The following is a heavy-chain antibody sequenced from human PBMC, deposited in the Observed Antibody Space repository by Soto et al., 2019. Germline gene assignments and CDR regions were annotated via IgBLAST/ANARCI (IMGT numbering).Heavy chain of an antibody. CDR2: IIPFFGTA. CDR3: ARYRYGYSYFDY. CDR1: GGTFSSYA. D-gene: IGHD5-18*01. J-gene: IGHJ4*02. V-gene: IGHV1-69*12. Sequence: QVQLVQSGAEVKKPGSSVKVSCKASGGTFSSYAISWVRQAPGQGLEWMGGIIPFFGTANYAQKFQDRVTITADESTSTAYMELSSLRSEDTAVYYCARYRYGYSYFDYWGQGTLVTVSS.